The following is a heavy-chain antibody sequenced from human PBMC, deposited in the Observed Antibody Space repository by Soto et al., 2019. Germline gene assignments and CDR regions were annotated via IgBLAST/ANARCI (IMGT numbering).Heavy chain of an antibody. Sequence: EVQLVQSGAEVKKPGESLRISCKGSGYSFTSYWISWMRQMPGKGLEWMGRIDPSDSYINYSPSFQGHVSFSADKSISSVYLQWSSPKVSDTAMYYCARGQTRHLLGWYFDLWGRGTRVTVSS. J-gene: IGHJ2*01. CDR2: IDPSDSYI. V-gene: IGHV5-10-1*03. CDR1: GYSFTSYW. CDR3: ARGQTRHLLGWYFDL. D-gene: IGHD7-27*01.